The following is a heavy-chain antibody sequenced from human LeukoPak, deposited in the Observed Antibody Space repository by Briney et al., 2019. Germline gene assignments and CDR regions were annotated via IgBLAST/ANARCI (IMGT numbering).Heavy chain of an antibody. Sequence: GGSLRLSCAASGFTFSSYDMHWVRQATGKGMEWVSAIGTAGDTYYPGSVKGRFTISRENAKNSLYLQMNSLRAGDTAVYYCARARASYDSRDDAFDIWGQGTMVTVCS. CDR1: GFTFSSYD. J-gene: IGHJ3*02. V-gene: IGHV3-13*01. D-gene: IGHD3-22*01. CDR2: IGTAGDT. CDR3: ARARASYDSRDDAFDI.